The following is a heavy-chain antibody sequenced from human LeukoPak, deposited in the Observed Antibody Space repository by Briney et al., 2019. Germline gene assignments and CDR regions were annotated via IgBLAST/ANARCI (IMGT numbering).Heavy chain of an antibody. V-gene: IGHV1-18*01. CDR2: ISAYNGNT. D-gene: IGHD3-10*01. CDR1: GYTFTSYG. Sequence: GASVKVSCKASGYTFTSYGISWVRQAPGQGLEWMGWISAYNGNTNYAQKLQGRVTMATDTSTSTAYMELRSLRSDDTAVYYCARSRAIWFGELGFDYWGQGTLVTVSS. CDR3: ARSRAIWFGELGFDY. J-gene: IGHJ4*02.